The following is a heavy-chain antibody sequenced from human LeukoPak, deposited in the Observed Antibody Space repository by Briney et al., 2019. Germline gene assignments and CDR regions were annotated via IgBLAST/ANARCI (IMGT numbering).Heavy chain of an antibody. J-gene: IGHJ4*02. CDR1: GFTFSSYW. D-gene: IGHD2-15*01. CDR3: ARVGALCSGGSCYHARLFDY. CDR2: INSDGSST. Sequence: RGSLRLSCAASGFTFSSYWMHWVRHAPGKGLVWVSRINSDGSSTSYADSVKGRFTISRDNAKNTLYLQMNSLRAEDTAVYYCARVGALCSGGSCYHARLFDYWGQGTLVTVSS. V-gene: IGHV3-74*01.